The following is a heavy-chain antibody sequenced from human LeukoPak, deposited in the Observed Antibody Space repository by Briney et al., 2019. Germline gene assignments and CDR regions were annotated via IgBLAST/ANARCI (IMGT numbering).Heavy chain of an antibody. CDR3: AREGSMTARPFVSIDY. Sequence: SETLSLTCTVSGGSISSGSYYWSWIRQPAGKGLQWIGRIHTSGSTDYNPSLGRRVTMSVDTSKNQFSLKLSSVTAADTAVYYCAREGSMTARPFVSIDYWGQGTLVTVSS. J-gene: IGHJ4*02. V-gene: IGHV4-61*02. CDR1: GGSISSGSYY. D-gene: IGHD6-6*01. CDR2: IHTSGST.